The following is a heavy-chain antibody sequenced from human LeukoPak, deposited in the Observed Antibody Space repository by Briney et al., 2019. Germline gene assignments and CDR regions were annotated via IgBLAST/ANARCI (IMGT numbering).Heavy chain of an antibody. D-gene: IGHD3-16*01. CDR1: GGSISSNY. V-gene: IGHV4-59*01. CDR3: ARGLGDYDAFDI. CDR2: IYYSGST. Sequence: SETLSLTCTVSGGSISSNYWSWIRQPPGKGLEWIGYIYYSGSTNYNPSLKSRVTISVDTSKNQFSLKLSSATAADTAVYYCARGLGDYDAFDIWGQGTMVTVSS. J-gene: IGHJ3*02.